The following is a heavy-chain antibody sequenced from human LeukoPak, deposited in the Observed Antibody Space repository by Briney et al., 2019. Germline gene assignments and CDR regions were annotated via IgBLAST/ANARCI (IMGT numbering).Heavy chain of an antibody. CDR3: ARDHNWNYFDY. CDR1: GFTFSSYS. CDR2: ISSSSSYI. J-gene: IGHJ4*02. D-gene: IGHD1-20*01. V-gene: IGHV3-21*01. Sequence: TGGSLRLSCAASGFTFSSYSMNWVRQAPGKGLEWVSSISSSSSYIYYADSVKGRFTISRDNAKNSLYLQMNSLRADDTAVYYCARDHNWNYFDYWGQGTLVTVSS.